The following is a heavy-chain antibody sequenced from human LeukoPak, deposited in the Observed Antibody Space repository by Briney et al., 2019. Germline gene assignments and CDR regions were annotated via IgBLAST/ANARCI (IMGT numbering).Heavy chain of an antibody. CDR1: GGSLRGYS. CDR2: FCYSGST. Sequence: PQTLSPTSTVSGGSLRGYSWSWIRQPPGKGLEWIGYFCYSGSTNYNPSLKSRVTISVDTSKNQFSLKLCSVTAADTAVYYCARLEGIAPVGTIWFDPWGRGTLVTVSS. CDR3: ARLEGIAPVGTIWFDP. V-gene: IGHV4-59*08. D-gene: IGHD6-13*01. J-gene: IGHJ5*02.